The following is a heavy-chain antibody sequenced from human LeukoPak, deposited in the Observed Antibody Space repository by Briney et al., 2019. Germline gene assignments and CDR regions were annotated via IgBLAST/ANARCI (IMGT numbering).Heavy chain of an antibody. CDR3: AIDAYYDFLSGYLVGY. Sequence: PGGSLRLSCAASGFTFSSYWMSWVRQAPGKGLGWVANIKQDGSEKYYVDSVKGRFTISRDNAKNSLYLQMNSLRAEDTAVYYCAIDAYYDFLSGYLVGYWGQGTLVTVSS. V-gene: IGHV3-7*01. CDR1: GFTFSSYW. D-gene: IGHD3-3*01. CDR2: IKQDGSEK. J-gene: IGHJ4*02.